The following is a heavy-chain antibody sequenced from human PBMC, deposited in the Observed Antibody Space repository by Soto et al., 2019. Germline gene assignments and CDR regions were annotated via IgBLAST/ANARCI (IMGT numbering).Heavy chain of an antibody. J-gene: IGHJ5*02. Sequence: QVQLQESGPGLVKPSQTLSLTCTVSGGSIRSGEHYWSWIRQPPGKGLAWIGYIFYSGSTHYNPSSKSRLSLSVDARKIQFSLKLNSVTAADTAMYYFARWDGRWFDPWGQGTLVTVSS. CDR2: IFYSGST. V-gene: IGHV4-30-4*01. CDR3: ARWDGRWFDP. D-gene: IGHD1-26*01. CDR1: GGSIRSGEHY.